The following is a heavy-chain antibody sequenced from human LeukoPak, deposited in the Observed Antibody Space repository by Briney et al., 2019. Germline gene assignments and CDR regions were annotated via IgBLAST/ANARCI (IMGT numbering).Heavy chain of an antibody. V-gene: IGHV3-23*01. CDR3: AKIGYSGGWLHPYYLDY. CDR2: ISASGGTT. Sequence: GGSLRLSCAASGFTFNNYALTWVRQAPGKGLEWVSAISASGGTTYYADSAKGRFTISRDNTKNTLYLQMNSLRAEETAVYYCAKIGYSGGWLHPYYLDYWGQGTLVTVSS. CDR1: GFTFNNYA. D-gene: IGHD6-19*01. J-gene: IGHJ4*02.